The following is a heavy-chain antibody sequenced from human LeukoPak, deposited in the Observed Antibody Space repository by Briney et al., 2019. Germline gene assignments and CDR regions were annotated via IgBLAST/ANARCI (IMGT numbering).Heavy chain of an antibody. CDR3: AAFTYGYVHWYFDV. Sequence: ASETLSLTCSVSARSGSSVGHYWSWLRQYPGKGLEWIVYIHCTGSTDYNPSLKSRVTMSLDTYKKQFSLKLRFVTAAGTAVYYCAAFTYGYVHWYFDVWGRGTLVTVSS. V-gene: IGHV4-31*03. CDR1: ARSGSSVGHY. CDR2: IHCTGST. D-gene: IGHD5-18*01. J-gene: IGHJ2*01.